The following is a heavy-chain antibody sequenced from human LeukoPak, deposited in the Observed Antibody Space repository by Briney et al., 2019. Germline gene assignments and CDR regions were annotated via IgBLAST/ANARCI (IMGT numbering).Heavy chain of an antibody. Sequence: SETLSLTCSVSGDSISSPNYYWAWIRLPPGKGLEYIGTLYYSGTTYYNPSLKSWVTVPVDTSNNQFSLSLSFVTAADSAMYYCARHRYHDSRAYLPGWFDPWGQGTLVTVSS. CDR3: ARHRYHDSRAYLPGWFDP. D-gene: IGHD3-22*01. J-gene: IGHJ5*02. CDR1: GDSISSPNYY. V-gene: IGHV4-39*01. CDR2: LYYSGTT.